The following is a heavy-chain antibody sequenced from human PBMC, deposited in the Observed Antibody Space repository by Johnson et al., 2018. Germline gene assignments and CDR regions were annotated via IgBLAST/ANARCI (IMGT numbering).Heavy chain of an antibody. V-gene: IGHV3-30-3*01. J-gene: IGHJ3*02. CDR1: GFTFSSYA. D-gene: IGHD5-18*01. CDR3: ARVRSGYSYGYDAFDI. CDR2: ISYDGSNK. Sequence: VQLVESGGGVVQPGRSLRLSCAASGFTFSSYAMHWVRQAPGKGLEWVAVISYDGSNKYYADSVKGRFTISRDNSKNTLYLQMNSLRAEETAVYYCARVRSGYSYGYDAFDIWGQGTMVTVSS.